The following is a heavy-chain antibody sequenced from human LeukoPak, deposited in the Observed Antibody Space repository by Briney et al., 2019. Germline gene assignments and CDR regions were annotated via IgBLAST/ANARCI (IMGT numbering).Heavy chain of an antibody. CDR3: ARDPRYYGSGSPDY. D-gene: IGHD3-10*01. Sequence: GGSLRLSCAASGFTFSSYWMSWVRQAPGKGLEWVANIKQDGSEKYYVDSVKGRFTISRDNAKNSLYLQMNSLRAEDTAVYYCARDPRYYGSGSPDYWGLGTLVTVSS. CDR2: IKQDGSEK. CDR1: GFTFSSYW. J-gene: IGHJ4*02. V-gene: IGHV3-7*01.